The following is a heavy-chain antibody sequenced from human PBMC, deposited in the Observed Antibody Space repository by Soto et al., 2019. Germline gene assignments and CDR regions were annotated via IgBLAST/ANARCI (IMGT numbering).Heavy chain of an antibody. Sequence: EVKLVESGGGLVQPGGSLRLSCAASGFSFSSYDMHWVRQTTRNGLEWVSAIGFAGDTYYPGSVKGRFTISRENAKNSLYLQMNSLGAGDTAVYYCARGSPVSPDAFDIWGQGTMVTVSS. CDR1: GFSFSSYD. CDR2: IGFAGDT. CDR3: ARGSPVSPDAFDI. J-gene: IGHJ3*02. D-gene: IGHD2-8*01. V-gene: IGHV3-13*01.